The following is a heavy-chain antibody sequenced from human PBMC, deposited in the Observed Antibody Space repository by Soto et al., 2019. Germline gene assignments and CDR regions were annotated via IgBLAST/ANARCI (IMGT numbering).Heavy chain of an antibody. J-gene: IGHJ5*02. D-gene: IGHD6-13*01. CDR1: GFTFSSYA. Sequence: PGGSLRLSCAASGFTFSSYAMHWVRQAPGKGLEWVAVISYDGSNKYYADSMKGRFTISRDNSKNTLYLQMNSLRAEDTAVYYCARGREDSSSWLYNWFDPWGQGTLVTVSS. V-gene: IGHV3-30-3*01. CDR3: ARGREDSSSWLYNWFDP. CDR2: ISYDGSNK.